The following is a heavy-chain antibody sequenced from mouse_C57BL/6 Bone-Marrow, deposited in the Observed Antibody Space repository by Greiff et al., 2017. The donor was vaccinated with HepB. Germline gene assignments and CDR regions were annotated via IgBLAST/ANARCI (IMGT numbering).Heavy chain of an antibody. V-gene: IGHV1-81*01. CDR3: ARDRPITTAGDY. CDR2: IYPRSGNT. Sequence: QVQLQQSGAELARPGASVKLSCKASGYTFTSYGISWVKQRTGQGLEWIGEIYPRSGNTYYNEKFKGKATLTADKSSSTAYMELRSLTSEDSAVYFCARDRPITTAGDYWGQGTTLTVSS. D-gene: IGHD1-1*01. CDR1: GYTFTSYG. J-gene: IGHJ2*01.